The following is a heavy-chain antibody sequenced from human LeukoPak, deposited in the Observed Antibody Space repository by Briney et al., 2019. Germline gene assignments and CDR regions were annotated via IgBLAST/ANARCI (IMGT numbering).Heavy chain of an antibody. J-gene: IGHJ4*02. CDR3: AKDIGMGSGWYFDY. CDR1: GFTFSSYS. Sequence: GGSLRLSCAASGFTFSSYSMNWVRQAPGKGLEWVSSISSSSSYMYYADSVKGRFTISRDNSKNSLYLQMNSLRTEDTALYYCAKDIGMGSGWYFDYWGQGTLVTVSS. D-gene: IGHD6-19*01. CDR2: ISSSSSYM. V-gene: IGHV3-21*04.